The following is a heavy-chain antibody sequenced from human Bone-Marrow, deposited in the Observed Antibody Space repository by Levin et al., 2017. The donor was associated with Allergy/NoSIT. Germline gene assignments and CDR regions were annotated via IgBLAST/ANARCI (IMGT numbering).Heavy chain of an antibody. CDR2: ISPSGGSI. CDR1: GFTFSAYA. V-gene: IGHV3-23*01. Sequence: GGSLRLSCAASGFTFSAYAMNWVRQAPGKGLEWVSGISPSGGSISYADSVKGRFTISRDNSKNTLYLQIDSLRADDTAVYYCAKDIAYFCSWSDYWGQGTLVTVSP. CDR3: AKDIAYFCSWSDY. J-gene: IGHJ4*02. D-gene: IGHD6-13*01.